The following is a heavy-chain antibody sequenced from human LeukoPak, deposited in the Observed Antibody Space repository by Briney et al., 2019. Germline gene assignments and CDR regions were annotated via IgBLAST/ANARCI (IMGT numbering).Heavy chain of an antibody. CDR1: GFTFSSYA. J-gene: IGHJ5*02. Sequence: GGSLRLSCAASGFTFSSYAMHWVRQAPGKGLEWVAVISYDGSNKYYADSVKGRFTISRDNSKNTLYLQMNSLRAEDTAVYYCARGEYSGSYWFDPWGQGTLVTVSS. D-gene: IGHD1-26*01. V-gene: IGHV3-30*04. CDR3: ARGEYSGSYWFDP. CDR2: ISYDGSNK.